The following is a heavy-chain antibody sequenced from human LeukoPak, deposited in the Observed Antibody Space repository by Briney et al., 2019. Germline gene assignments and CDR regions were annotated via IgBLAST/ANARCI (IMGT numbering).Heavy chain of an antibody. CDR3: ARDMVRGVMDGGNWFDP. CDR2: MNPNSGNT. J-gene: IGHJ5*02. CDR1: GYTFTSYD. V-gene: IGHV1-8*01. Sequence: ASVTVSCKASGYTFTSYDINWVRHATGQGLEWMVWMNPNSGNTGYAQKFQGRVTMTRNTSISTAYMELSSLRSEDTAVYYCARDMVRGVMDGGNWFDPWGQGTLVTVSS. D-gene: IGHD3-10*01.